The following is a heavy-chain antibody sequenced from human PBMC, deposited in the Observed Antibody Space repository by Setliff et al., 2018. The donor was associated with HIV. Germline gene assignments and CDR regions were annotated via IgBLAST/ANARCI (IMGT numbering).Heavy chain of an antibody. J-gene: IGHJ4*02. V-gene: IGHV1-18*01. Sequence: ASVKVSCKASGYTFTSYGISWVRQAPGQGLEWMGWISAYNGNTNYAQKLQGRVTMTTDTSTSTAYMELRSLRSEDTAVYYCARDAGIPMVRGRWPLDYWGQGTLVTVSS. D-gene: IGHD3-10*01. CDR1: GYTFTSYG. CDR2: ISAYNGNT. CDR3: ARDAGIPMVRGRWPLDY.